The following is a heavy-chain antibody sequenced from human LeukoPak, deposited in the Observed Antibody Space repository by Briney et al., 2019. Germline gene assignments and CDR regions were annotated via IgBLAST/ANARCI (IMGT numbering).Heavy chain of an antibody. CDR3: AKWTVEMATIVFDY. CDR1: GFTFSSYG. V-gene: IGHV3-30*18. D-gene: IGHD5-24*01. Sequence: GGSLRLSCAASGFTFSSYGMHWVRQAPGKGLEWVAVISYDGSNKYYADSVKGRFTISRDNSKNTLYLQMNSLRAEDTAVYYCAKWTVEMATIVFDYWGQGTLVTVSS. CDR2: ISYDGSNK. J-gene: IGHJ4*02.